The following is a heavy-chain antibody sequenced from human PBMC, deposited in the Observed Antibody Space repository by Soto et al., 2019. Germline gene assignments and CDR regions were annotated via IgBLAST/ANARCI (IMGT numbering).Heavy chain of an antibody. V-gene: IGHV3-23*01. CDR2: ISGSGGST. J-gene: IGHJ5*02. CDR1: GFTFSSYA. Sequence: GGSLRLSCAASGFTFSSYAMSWVRQAPGKGLEWVSAISGSGGSTYYADSVKGRFTISRDNSKNTLYLQMNSLRAEDTAVYYCAKADMSGYYDILTGYRTTDPWGQGTLVTVSS. D-gene: IGHD3-9*01. CDR3: AKADMSGYYDILTGYRTTDP.